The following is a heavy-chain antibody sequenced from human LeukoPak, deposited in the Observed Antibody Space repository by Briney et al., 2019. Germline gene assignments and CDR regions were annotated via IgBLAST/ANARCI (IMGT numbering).Heavy chain of an antibody. CDR2: IIPIFGTA. CDR1: GGTFSSYA. J-gene: IGHJ4*02. V-gene: IGHV1-69*01. D-gene: IGHD3-22*01. CDR3: AREDNYYDSSDYFDY. Sequence: LVKVSCKASGGTFSSYAISWVRQAPGQGLEWMGGIIPIFGTANYAQKFQGRVTITADESTSTAYMELSSLRSEDTAVYYCAREDNYYDSSDYFDYWGQGTLVTVSS.